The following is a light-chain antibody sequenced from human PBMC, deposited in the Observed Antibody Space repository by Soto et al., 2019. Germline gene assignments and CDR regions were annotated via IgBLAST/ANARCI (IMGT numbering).Light chain of an antibody. V-gene: IGKV3-20*01. CDR3: QQFGSSIPHT. CDR2: GAS. CDR1: QVIGSRY. J-gene: IGKJ2*01. Sequence: EIVMTQSPGTLSLSPGERATISCRASQVIGSRYLAWYHQKSGQAHRLLIYGASSRATGIPERFSGSGSGTDFTLTISRLEPEDFGVYYCQQFGSSIPHTFGQGTKLEIK.